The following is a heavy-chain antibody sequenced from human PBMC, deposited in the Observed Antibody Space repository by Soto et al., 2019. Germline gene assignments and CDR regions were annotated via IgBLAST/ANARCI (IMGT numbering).Heavy chain of an antibody. CDR2: ISGSGGST. D-gene: IGHD1-26*01. CDR3: ATVPVGAKGRFEY. J-gene: IGHJ4*02. CDR1: WFTFSNYA. Sequence: GGSLRLSCAGSWFTFSNYAMSWVRQAPGKGLAWVSAISGSGGSTYYADSVKGRFTISRDNSKNTLYLQMNSLRAEDTALYYCATVPVGAKGRFEYWGQGTRVTVSS. V-gene: IGHV3-23*01.